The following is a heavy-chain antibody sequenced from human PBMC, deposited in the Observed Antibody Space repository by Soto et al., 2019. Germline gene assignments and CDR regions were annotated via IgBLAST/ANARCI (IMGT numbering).Heavy chain of an antibody. Sequence: PSETLSLTCTVSGGSISSYYWSWIRQPPGKGLEWIGYIYYSGSTNYNPSLKSRVTISVDTSKNQFSLKLSSVTAADTAVYYCARLGYSSGWYWDWFAPWGQGTLVTVS. CDR3: ARLGYSSGWYWDWFAP. CDR1: GGSISSYY. CDR2: IYYSGST. D-gene: IGHD6-19*01. J-gene: IGHJ5*02. V-gene: IGHV4-59*08.